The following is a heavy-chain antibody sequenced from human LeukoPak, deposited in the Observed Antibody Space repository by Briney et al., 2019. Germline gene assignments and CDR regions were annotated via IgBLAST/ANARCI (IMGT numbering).Heavy chain of an antibody. J-gene: IGHJ4*02. CDR1: GGTFSSYA. Sequence: SVKVSCKASGGTFSSYAISWVRQAPGQGLEWMGGIIPIFGTANYAQKFQGRVTITADESTSTAYMELSSLRSEDTAVYYCARDYGYSSPTGDYFDYWGQGTLVTVSS. V-gene: IGHV1-69*01. CDR2: IIPIFGTA. CDR3: ARDYGYSSPTGDYFDY. D-gene: IGHD6-19*01.